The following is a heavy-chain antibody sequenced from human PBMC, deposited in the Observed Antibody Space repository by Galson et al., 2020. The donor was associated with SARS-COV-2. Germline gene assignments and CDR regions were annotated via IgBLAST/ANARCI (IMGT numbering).Heavy chain of an antibody. D-gene: IGHD2-2*01. CDR2: ISVYSGNT. Sequence: ASVKVSCKPFGYTFTSYGVNWVRRAPGQGLEWMGWISVYSGNTNYAQNFQGRVTMTADTSTSTSYMELRRLRSDDTAVSYCARDRVVAAGRPGEYWGQGTQVTVYS. J-gene: IGHJ4*02. CDR1: GYTFTSYG. CDR3: ARDRVVAAGRPGEY. V-gene: IGHV1-18*04.